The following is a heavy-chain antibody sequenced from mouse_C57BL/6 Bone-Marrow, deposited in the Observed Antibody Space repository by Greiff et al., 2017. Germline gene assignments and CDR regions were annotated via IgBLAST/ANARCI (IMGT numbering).Heavy chain of an antibody. Sequence: QVQLKESGPGLVQPSQSLSITCTVSGFSLTSYGVHWVRQSPGKGLEWLGVIWRGGSTDYNAAFMSRLSITKDNSKSQVFFKMNSLQADDTAIYYCAKDYYGSSRLYYAMDYWGQGTSVTVSS. CDR1: GFSLTSYG. V-gene: IGHV2-5*01. CDR3: AKDYYGSSRLYYAMDY. D-gene: IGHD1-1*01. CDR2: IWRGGST. J-gene: IGHJ4*01.